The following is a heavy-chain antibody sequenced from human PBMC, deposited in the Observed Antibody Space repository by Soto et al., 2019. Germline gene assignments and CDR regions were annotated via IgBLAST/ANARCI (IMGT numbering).Heavy chain of an antibody. Sequence: QVQLVQSGAEVKKPGASVKVSCKASGYTFTSYDINWVRQATGQGLEWMGWMNPNSGNTGYAQEFQGRVTMTRNTSKSTAYRVLGSLRSDDTAVYDRERERAAAGFDYWGQGTLVTVSS. J-gene: IGHJ4*02. CDR3: ERERAAAGFDY. D-gene: IGHD6-13*01. V-gene: IGHV1-8*01. CDR2: MNPNSGNT. CDR1: GYTFTSYD.